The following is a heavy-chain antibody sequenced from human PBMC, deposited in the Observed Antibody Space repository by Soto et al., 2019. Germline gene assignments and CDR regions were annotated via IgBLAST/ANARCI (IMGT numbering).Heavy chain of an antibody. CDR1: GFTFSSYA. CDR2: ISGSGGST. J-gene: IGHJ6*02. CDR3: AKDLEPGDEDYFYYYYYGMDV. V-gene: IGHV3-23*01. D-gene: IGHD4-17*01. Sequence: GGSLRLSCAASGFTFSSYAMSWVRQAPGKGLEWVSAISGSGGSTYYADSVKGRFTISRDNSKNTLYLQMNSLRAEDTAVYYCAKDLEPGDEDYFYYYYYGMDVWGQGTTVTVSS.